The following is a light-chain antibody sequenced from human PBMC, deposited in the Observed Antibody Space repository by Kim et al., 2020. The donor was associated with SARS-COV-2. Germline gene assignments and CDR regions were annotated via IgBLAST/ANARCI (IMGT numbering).Light chain of an antibody. CDR1: QGIGSY. J-gene: IGKJ4*01. Sequence: IQLTQSPSSLSASVGDRVTITCRASQGIGSYLAWYQQKPPKAPKLLIHAASTVQSGVPSRFSGRGSGTDFTLTISSLQPEDFATYFCQQLNSYPLTFGVGTKVEI. CDR2: AAS. CDR3: QQLNSYPLT. V-gene: IGKV1-9*01.